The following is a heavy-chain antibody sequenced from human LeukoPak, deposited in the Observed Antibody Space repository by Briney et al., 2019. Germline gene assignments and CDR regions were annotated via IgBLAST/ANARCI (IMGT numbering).Heavy chain of an antibody. CDR3: ASLSILGYCSGGSCYSENYFDY. D-gene: IGHD2-15*01. V-gene: IGHV3-48*03. CDR1: GCTFSSYE. Sequence: GGSLRLSCAASGCTFSSYEMNWVRRAPGKGLEWVSYISSSGSTIYYADSVKGRFTISRDNAKNPLYLQMNSLRAEDTAVYYCASLSILGYCSGGSCYSENYFDYWGQGTRVTVSS. CDR2: ISSSGSTI. J-gene: IGHJ4*02.